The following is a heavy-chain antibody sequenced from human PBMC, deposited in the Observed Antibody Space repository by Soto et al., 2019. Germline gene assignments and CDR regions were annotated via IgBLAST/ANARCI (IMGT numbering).Heavy chain of an antibody. CDR2: IIPIFGTA. J-gene: IGHJ4*02. CDR3: ARGPEHDMGGGY. V-gene: IGHV1-69*06. D-gene: IGHD3-22*01. Sequence: QVQLVQSGAEEKKPGSSVKVACKASGGTVSSYAISWVRQDPGQGLEWMGGIIPIFGTANYAQKCQGRVTITADKSTSTADMELSSLRSEDPAVYYCARGPEHDMGGGYWGQGTLVTVSS. CDR1: GGTVSSYA.